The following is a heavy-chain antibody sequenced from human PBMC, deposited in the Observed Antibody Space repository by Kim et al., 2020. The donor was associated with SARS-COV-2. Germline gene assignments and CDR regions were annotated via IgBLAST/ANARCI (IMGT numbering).Heavy chain of an antibody. V-gene: IGHV3-23*01. Sequence: GGSLRLSCAASGFTFSSYAMSWVRQAPGKGLEWVSAISGSGGSTYYADSVKGRFTISRDNSKNTLYLQMNSLRAEDTAVYYCAKVGDYYDSSGYLGTVWGQGTLVTVSS. D-gene: IGHD3-22*01. J-gene: IGHJ4*02. CDR1: GFTFSSYA. CDR3: AKVGDYYDSSGYLGTV. CDR2: ISGSGGST.